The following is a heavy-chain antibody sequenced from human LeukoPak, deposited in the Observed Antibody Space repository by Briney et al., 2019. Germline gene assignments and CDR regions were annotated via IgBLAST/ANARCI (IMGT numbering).Heavy chain of an antibody. D-gene: IGHD3-16*01. V-gene: IGHV1-69*13. CDR1: GDTFSRYA. CDR3: ATRGGDIYSYYMDV. Sequence: ASVKVSCKASGDTFSRYAISWVRQAPGQGLEWMGGTIPVLSTANYAQKFQDRVTITADESTSTTYMELSSLKSEDTAVYYCATRGGDIYSYYMDVGGKGPTVTISS. J-gene: IGHJ6*03. CDR2: TIPVLSTA.